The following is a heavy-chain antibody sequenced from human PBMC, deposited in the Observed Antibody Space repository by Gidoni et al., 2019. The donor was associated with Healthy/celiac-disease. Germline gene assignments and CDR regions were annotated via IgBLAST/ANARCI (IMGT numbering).Heavy chain of an antibody. CDR3: ARANGGSQPIGP. CDR1: GGSFSGYY. D-gene: IGHD1-26*01. V-gene: IGHV4-34*01. Sequence: QVQLQQWGAGLLKPSETLSLTCAVYGGSFSGYYWSWIRQPPGKGLEWIGEINHSGSTNYNPSLKSRVTISVDTSKNQFSLKLSSVTAADTAVYYCARANGGSQPIGPWGQGTLVTVSS. J-gene: IGHJ5*02. CDR2: INHSGST.